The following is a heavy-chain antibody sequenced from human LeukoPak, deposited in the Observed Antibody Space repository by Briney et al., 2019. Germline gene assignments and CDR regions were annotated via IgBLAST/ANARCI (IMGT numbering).Heavy chain of an antibody. CDR3: AREFCSTSCLWDNWFDP. CDR2: IYYSGST. Sequence: SETLSLTCTVSGGSISSYYWSWLRQPPGKGLEWIGYIYYSGSTYYNPSLKSRVTISVDTSKNQFSLKLSSVTAADTAVYYCAREFCSTSCLWDNWFDPWGQGTLVTVSS. V-gene: IGHV4-30-4*08. D-gene: IGHD2-2*01. CDR1: GGSISSYY. J-gene: IGHJ5*02.